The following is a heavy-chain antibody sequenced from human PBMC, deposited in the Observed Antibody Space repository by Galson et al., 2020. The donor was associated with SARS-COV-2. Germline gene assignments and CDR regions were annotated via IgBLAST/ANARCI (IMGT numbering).Heavy chain of an antibody. D-gene: IGHD3-22*01. CDR1: GGTFSSYA. J-gene: IGHJ1*01. CDR3: ARAPNYHDRTGYYPL. V-gene: IGHV1-69*13. Sequence: SVKVSCKASGGTFSSYAISWVRQAPGQGLEWMGRLIGMFGTTTYAQKFQGRLTISAEELTSSAYMELRGLRSEDTAVYYCARAPNYHDRTGYYPLWGQGSVVTVSS. CDR2: LIGMFGTT.